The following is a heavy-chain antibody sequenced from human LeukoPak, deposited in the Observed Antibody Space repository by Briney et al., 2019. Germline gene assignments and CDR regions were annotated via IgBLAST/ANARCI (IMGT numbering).Heavy chain of an antibody. D-gene: IGHD2-2*02. J-gene: IGHJ4*02. Sequence: SETLSLTCTVSGGSISSYYWSWIRQPPGKGLEWIGYIYYSGSTNYNPSLKSRVTISVDTSKNQFSLKLSSVTAADTAVYYCARLGYCSSTSCYTGRDYWGQGTLVTVSS. CDR3: ARLGYCSSTSCYTGRDY. CDR2: IYYSGST. CDR1: GGSISSYY. V-gene: IGHV4-59*12.